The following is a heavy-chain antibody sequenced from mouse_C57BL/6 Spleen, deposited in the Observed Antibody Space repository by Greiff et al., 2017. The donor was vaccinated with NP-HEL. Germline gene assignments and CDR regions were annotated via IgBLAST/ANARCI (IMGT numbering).Heavy chain of an antibody. CDR3: AREGSTGWFAY. CDR2: IYPRSGNT. CDR1: GYTFTSYG. V-gene: IGHV1-81*01. D-gene: IGHD3-1*01. Sequence: VQLQESGAELARPGASVKLSCMASGYTFTSYGISWVKQRTGQGLEWIGEIYPRSGNTYYNEKFKGKATLTADKSSSTAYMELRSLTSEDSAVYLCAREGSTGWFAYWGQGTLVTVSA. J-gene: IGHJ3*01.